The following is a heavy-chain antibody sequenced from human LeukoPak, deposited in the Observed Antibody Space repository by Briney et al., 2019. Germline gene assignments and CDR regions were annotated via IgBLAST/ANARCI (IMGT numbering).Heavy chain of an antibody. V-gene: IGHV4-34*01. CDR2: INHSGST. J-gene: IGHJ4*02. CDR1: AGSFSGYY. D-gene: IGHD6-13*01. Sequence: PSETLSFTCAVYAGSFSGYYWSWIRQPPGKGLEWIGEINHSGSTNYNPSLKSRVTISVDTSKNQFSLKLSSGTAADTAVYYCARVAGAAAGTNYFDYWGQGTLVTVSS. CDR3: ARVAGAAAGTNYFDY.